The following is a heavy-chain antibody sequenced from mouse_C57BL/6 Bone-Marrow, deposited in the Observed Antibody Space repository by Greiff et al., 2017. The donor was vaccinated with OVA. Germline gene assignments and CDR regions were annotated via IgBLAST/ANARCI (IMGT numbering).Heavy chain of an antibody. D-gene: IGHD5-1*01. V-gene: IGHV1-64*01. CDR1: GYTFTSYW. CDR2: IHPNSGST. CDR3: ARRGRTLSSEYTVPLAY. Sequence: QVQLQQPGAELVKPGASVKLSCKASGYTFTSYWMHWVKQRPGQGLEWIGMIHPNSGSTNYNEKFKSKATLTVDKSSSTAYMQHSSLTSEDTARSYSARRGRTLSSEYTVPLAYWGQETLVTVSA. J-gene: IGHJ3*01.